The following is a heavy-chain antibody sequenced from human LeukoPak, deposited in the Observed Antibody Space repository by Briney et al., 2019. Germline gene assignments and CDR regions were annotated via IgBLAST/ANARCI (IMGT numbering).Heavy chain of an antibody. Sequence: GGPLRLSYAASGFAFSRYSMNWGRQAPGEGQGWVCYIYSSNSTIYYDDSVKSRRTISKVNAKNLLYLQKHSLRAEDTVVYYCAREDTDMDFDYWGQGTLVTVSS. D-gene: IGHD5-18*01. J-gene: IGHJ4*02. CDR2: IYSSNSTI. V-gene: IGHV3-48*04. CDR1: GFAFSRYS. CDR3: AREDTDMDFDY.